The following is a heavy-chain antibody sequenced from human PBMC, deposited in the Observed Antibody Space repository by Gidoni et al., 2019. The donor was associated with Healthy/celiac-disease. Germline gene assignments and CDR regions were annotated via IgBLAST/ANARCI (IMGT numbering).Heavy chain of an antibody. CDR1: GGSFSGYY. J-gene: IGHJ2*01. CDR2: INHSGST. V-gene: IGHV4-34*01. Sequence: QVQLQQWGAGLLKPSETLSLTCAVYGGSFSGYYWSWIRQPPGKGLEWIGEINHSGSTNYNPSLKSRVTISVDTSKNQFSLKLSSVTAADTAVYYCARGRGIAAAGTIRVPITGYFDLWGRGTLVTVSS. D-gene: IGHD6-13*01. CDR3: ARGRGIAAAGTIRVPITGYFDL.